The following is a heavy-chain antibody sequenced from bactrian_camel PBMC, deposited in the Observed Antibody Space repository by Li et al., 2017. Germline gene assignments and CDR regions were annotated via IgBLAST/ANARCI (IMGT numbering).Heavy chain of an antibody. CDR2: IWTGGGTS. Sequence: HVQLVESGGGLVLPGGSLSLSCAASDDTIGRYCLGWFRQTPGKEREGVAAIWTGGGTSYYADAVKGRFTISYDNAKNTLYLQMNSLKPEDTGMYYCAADSAVLILGGRIEAADFTYWGQGTQVTVS. J-gene: IGHJ6*01. V-gene: IGHV3S1*01. CDR3: AADSAVLILGGRIEAADFTY. CDR1: DDTIGRYC.